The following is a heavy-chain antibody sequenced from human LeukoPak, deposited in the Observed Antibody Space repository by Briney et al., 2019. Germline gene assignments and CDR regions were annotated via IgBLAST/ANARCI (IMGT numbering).Heavy chain of an antibody. D-gene: IGHD3-9*01. V-gene: IGHV3-48*02. CDR1: GFTFSSYV. J-gene: IGHJ4*02. Sequence: GGSLRLSCAASGFTFSSYVMSWVRQAPGKGLEWVSYINHNGKTIYYADSVKGRFTISRDNAKNSLYVQMNNLRDEDTAVYYCARDNDWAFDYWGQGTLVTVSS. CDR2: INHNGKTI. CDR3: ARDNDWAFDY.